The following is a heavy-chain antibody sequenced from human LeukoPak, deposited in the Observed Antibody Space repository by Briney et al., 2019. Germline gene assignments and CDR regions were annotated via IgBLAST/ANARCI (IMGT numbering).Heavy chain of an antibody. J-gene: IGHJ4*02. CDR1: GYSISSGYY. CDR3: AKDQAYNYEIFGPR. V-gene: IGHV3-23*01. D-gene: IGHD3/OR15-3a*01. CDR2: ISGSGGGT. Sequence: ETLSLTCTVSGYSISSGYYWGWIRQPPGKGLVWVSAISGSGGGTYYADSVKGRFTISRDNSKNTLYLQMNSLRAEDTAVYYCAKDQAYNYEIFGPRWGQGTLVTVSS.